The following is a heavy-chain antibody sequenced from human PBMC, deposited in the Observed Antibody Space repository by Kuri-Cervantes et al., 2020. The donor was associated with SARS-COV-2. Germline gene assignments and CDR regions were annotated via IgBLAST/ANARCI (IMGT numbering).Heavy chain of an antibody. CDR3: ARIPVYSRSGVVPAARPDY. CDR2: IWYDGSNK. D-gene: IGHD2-2*01. Sequence: GESLKISCAASGFTFSSYGMHWVRQAPGKGLEWVAVIWYDGSNKYYADSVKGRFTISRDNSKNTLYLQMNSLRAEDTAVYYCARIPVYSRSGVVPAARPDYWGQGTLVTVSS. CDR1: GFTFSSYG. V-gene: IGHV3-33*01. J-gene: IGHJ4*02.